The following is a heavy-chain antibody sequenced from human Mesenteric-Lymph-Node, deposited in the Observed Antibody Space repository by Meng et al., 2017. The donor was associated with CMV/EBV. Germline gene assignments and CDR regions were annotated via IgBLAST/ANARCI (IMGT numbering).Heavy chain of an antibody. V-gene: IGHV4-59*01. CDR1: GGSISSYF. Sequence: GSLRLSCTISGGSISSYFCSWIRQPPGKGLEWIGYIYSSGSAIYNPSLKSRVTISIDTSNNQFSLKMTSVTAADTAVYYCARGDRNSELPSQHWGQGTLVTVSS. CDR2: IYSSGSA. CDR3: ARGDRNSELPSQH. J-gene: IGHJ1*01. D-gene: IGHD4-23*01.